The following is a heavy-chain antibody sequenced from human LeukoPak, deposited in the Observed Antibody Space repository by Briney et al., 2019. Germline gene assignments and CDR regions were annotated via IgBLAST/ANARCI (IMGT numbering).Heavy chain of an antibody. CDR3: ARARRYCSGGSCYYPNYYYYMDV. J-gene: IGHJ6*03. V-gene: IGHV4-30-4*08. CDR1: GGSISSGDYY. D-gene: IGHD2-15*01. Sequence: PSQTLSLTCTVSGGSISSGDYYWSWLRQPPGKGREGIGYIYYSGSTYYNPSLKSRVTISVDTSKNQFSLKLSSVTDADTAVYYCARARRYCSGGSCYYPNYYYYMDVWGKGTTVTVSS. CDR2: IYYSGST.